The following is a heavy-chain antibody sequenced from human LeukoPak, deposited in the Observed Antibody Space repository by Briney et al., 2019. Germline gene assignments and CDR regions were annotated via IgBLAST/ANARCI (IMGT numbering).Heavy chain of an antibody. V-gene: IGHV3-66*01. CDR3: ARERDSRGY. Sequence: ETLSLTCTVSGGSFSSYYWSWIRQPPGKGLEWVSVIYSGGGTYYADSVKGRFTISRDNSKNTLYLQMNSLRAEDTAVYYCARERDSRGYWGQGTLVTVSS. CDR2: IYSGGGT. D-gene: IGHD3-22*01. J-gene: IGHJ4*02. CDR1: GGSFSSYY.